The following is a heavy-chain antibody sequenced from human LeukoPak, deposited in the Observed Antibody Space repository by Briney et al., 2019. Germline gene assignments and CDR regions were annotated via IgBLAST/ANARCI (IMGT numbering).Heavy chain of an antibody. Sequence: GASVKVSCKASGYTFTSYDINWVRQATGQGLEWMGWMNPNSGNTGYAQKFQGRVTMTRNTSISTAYMELSSLRSDDTAVYYCARDMGATPQENYYMDVWGKGTTVTISS. J-gene: IGHJ6*03. V-gene: IGHV1-8*01. CDR1: GYTFTSYD. CDR2: MNPNSGNT. D-gene: IGHD1-26*01. CDR3: ARDMGATPQENYYMDV.